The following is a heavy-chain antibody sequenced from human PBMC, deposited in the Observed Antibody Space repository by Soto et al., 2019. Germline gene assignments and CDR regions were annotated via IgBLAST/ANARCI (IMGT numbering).Heavy chain of an antibody. J-gene: IGHJ6*03. D-gene: IGHD6-13*01. CDR1: GFTVSSNY. Sequence: EVQLVESGGGLVQPGGSLRLSCAASGFTVSSNYMSWVRQAPGKGLEWVSVIYSGGSTYYADSVKGRFTISRDNSKNTVYLQMNSLRAEDTAVYYCARAPQAYSSSWSDYYYYYYMDFWGKGTTVTVSS. CDR2: IYSGGST. V-gene: IGHV3-66*01. CDR3: ARAPQAYSSSWSDYYYYYYMDF.